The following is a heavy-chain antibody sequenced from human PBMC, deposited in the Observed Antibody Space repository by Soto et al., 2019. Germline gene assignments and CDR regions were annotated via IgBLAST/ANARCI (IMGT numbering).Heavy chain of an antibody. CDR1: GFTFSSSW. CDR3: ARHGVWCFDF. Sequence: EMQLVESGGALVQPGGSLRLSCAASGFTFSSSWMAWVRQAPGKGLEWVANINPEGSAEYYVDSVKGRFTISRDNAKNSLYLQMNSLRLEDTALYYCARHGVWCFDFWGQGILVSISS. V-gene: IGHV3-7*02. CDR2: INPEGSAE. J-gene: IGHJ4*02. D-gene: IGHD2-8*02.